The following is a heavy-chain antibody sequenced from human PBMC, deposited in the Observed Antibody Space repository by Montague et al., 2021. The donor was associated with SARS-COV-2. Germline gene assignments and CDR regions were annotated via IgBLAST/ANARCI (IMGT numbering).Heavy chain of an antibody. Sequence: SETLSLTCSVSGDSIRSSGYYWGWIRQPPGKVLEWIGTVYYSGSTNYNPSIKSRVTMPVDTSKNQFSLELRSVTAAATAVYYCARLGFVELWLNLGWFDPWGQGTLVTVSS. CDR3: ARLGFVELWLNLGWFDP. CDR2: VYYSGST. J-gene: IGHJ5*02. V-gene: IGHV4-39*01. CDR1: GDSIRSSGYY. D-gene: IGHD3-16*02.